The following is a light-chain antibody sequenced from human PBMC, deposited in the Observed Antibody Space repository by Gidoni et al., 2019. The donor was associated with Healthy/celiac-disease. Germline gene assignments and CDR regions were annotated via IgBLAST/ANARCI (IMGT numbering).Light chain of an antibody. CDR3: QQYYSYPGT. CDR1: QGISSY. V-gene: IGKV1-8*01. J-gene: IGKJ1*01. CDR2: AAS. Sequence: AIRMTQSPSSFSASTGDRVTITCRASQGISSYLAWYQQKPGKAPKLLIDAASTLQIGVPSRFSGSGSGTDFTLTISCLQSEDFATYYCQQYYSYPGTFGQGTKVEIK.